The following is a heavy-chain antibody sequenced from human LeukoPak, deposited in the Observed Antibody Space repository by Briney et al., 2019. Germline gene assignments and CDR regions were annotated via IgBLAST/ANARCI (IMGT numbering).Heavy chain of an antibody. CDR1: GGSVSSGSYY. Sequence: PSETPSLTCTVSGGSVSSGSYYWSWIRQPPGKGLEWIGYIYYSGSTNYNPSLKSRVTISVDTSKNQFSLKLSSVTAADTAVYYCARVVVASFGTDWFDPWGQGTLVTVSS. V-gene: IGHV4-61*01. J-gene: IGHJ5*02. CDR2: IYYSGST. CDR3: ARVVVASFGTDWFDP. D-gene: IGHD2-15*01.